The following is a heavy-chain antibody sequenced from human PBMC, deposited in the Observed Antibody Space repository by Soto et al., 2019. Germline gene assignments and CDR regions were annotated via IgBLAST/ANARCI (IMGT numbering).Heavy chain of an antibody. V-gene: IGHV3-23*01. Sequence: EVHLLESGGGLVQPGGSLRLSCAASGFSFNIYAMKWVRQAPGKGLECVSAISAGGGNTYYADSVKGRFTISRDNSKNTLYLQMNSLRADDTAVYYCAKAPTYDYYYYMDVWGKGITVTVSS. J-gene: IGHJ6*03. CDR1: GFSFNIYA. CDR2: ISAGGGNT. CDR3: AKAPTYDYYYYMDV.